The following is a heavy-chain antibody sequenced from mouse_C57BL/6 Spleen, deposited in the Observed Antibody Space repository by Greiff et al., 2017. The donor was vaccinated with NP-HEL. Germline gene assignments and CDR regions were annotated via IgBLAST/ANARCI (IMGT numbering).Heavy chain of an antibody. CDR2: IYPSDSET. CDR1: GYTFTSYW. V-gene: IGHV1-61*01. Sequence: QVQLQQPGAELVRPGSSVKLSCKASGYTFTSYWMDWVKQRPGQGLEWIGNIYPSDSETHYNQKFKDKATLTVDKSSSTAYMQLSSLTSEDSAVYYCARSGDYDEGVYFDYWGQGTTLTVSS. D-gene: IGHD2-4*01. J-gene: IGHJ2*01. CDR3: ARSGDYDEGVYFDY.